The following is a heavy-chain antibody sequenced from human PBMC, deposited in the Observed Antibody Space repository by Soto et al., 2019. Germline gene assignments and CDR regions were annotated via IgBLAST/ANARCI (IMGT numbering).Heavy chain of an antibody. D-gene: IGHD5-12*01. CDR1: GFTFSSYA. CDR2: ISGSGGST. CDR3: AGGGRGSGYDLSGFDY. Sequence: EVQLLESGGGLVQPGGSLRLSCAASGFTFSSYAMSWVRQAPGKGLEWVSAISGSGGSTYYADSVKGRFTISRDNSKDPPDVEMDRLGAEDTAVYYCAGGGRGSGYDLSGFDYWGQGTLVTVSS. V-gene: IGHV3-23*01. J-gene: IGHJ4*02.